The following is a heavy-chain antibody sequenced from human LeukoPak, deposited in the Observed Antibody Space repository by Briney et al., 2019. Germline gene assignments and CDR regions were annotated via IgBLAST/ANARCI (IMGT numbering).Heavy chain of an antibody. CDR1: GGSISSYY. Sequence: SETLSLTCTVSGGSISSYYWGWIRQPPGKGLEWIGSIYYSGSTYYNPSLKSRVTISVDTSKNQFSLKLSSVTAADTAVYFCARGEGSYGYNWFDPWGQGTLVTVSS. V-gene: IGHV4-39*01. D-gene: IGHD1-26*01. CDR3: ARGEGSYGYNWFDP. J-gene: IGHJ5*02. CDR2: IYYSGST.